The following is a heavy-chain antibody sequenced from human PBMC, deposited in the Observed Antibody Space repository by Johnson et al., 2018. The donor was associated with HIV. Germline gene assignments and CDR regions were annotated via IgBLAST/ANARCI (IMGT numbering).Heavy chain of an antibody. D-gene: IGHD2-2*01. CDR3: ARDLSVESYQLLSVFSYAFDI. CDR2: ISYDGSNK. Sequence: VQLVESGGGVVQPGRSLRLSCAASGFTFSSYAMHWVRQAPGKGLEWVAVISYDGSNKYYADSVKGRFTIPRDHSKNTRYLQMNSLRAEDTAVYYCARDLSVESYQLLSVFSYAFDIWGQGTMVTVSS. CDR1: GFTFSSYA. V-gene: IGHV3-30-3*01. J-gene: IGHJ3*02.